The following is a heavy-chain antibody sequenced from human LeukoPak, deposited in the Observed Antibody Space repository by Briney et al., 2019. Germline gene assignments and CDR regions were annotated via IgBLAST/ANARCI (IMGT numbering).Heavy chain of an antibody. J-gene: IGHJ4*02. CDR2: ISSSSSYI. D-gene: IGHD6-13*01. CDR3: ARDLGGAAAGSCFDY. Sequence: AGRSLRLSCAASGFTFSSYSMNWVRQAPGKGLEWVSSISSSSSYIYYADSVKGRFTISRDNAKNSLYLQMNSLRAEDTAVYYCARDLGGAAAGSCFDYWGQGTLVTVSS. CDR1: GFTFSSYS. V-gene: IGHV3-21*01.